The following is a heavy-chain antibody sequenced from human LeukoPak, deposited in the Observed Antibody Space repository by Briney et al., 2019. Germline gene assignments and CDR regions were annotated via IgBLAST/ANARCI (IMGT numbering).Heavy chain of an antibody. D-gene: IGHD2-2*01. Sequence: PGGSLRLSCAASRFTFSSYAMSWVRQAPGKGLEWVSAISGSGGSTYYADSVKGRFTISRDNSKNTLYLQMNSLRAEDTAVYYCAKDLVVPAAMDVDYWGQGTLVTVSS. J-gene: IGHJ4*02. CDR1: RFTFSSYA. CDR2: ISGSGGST. V-gene: IGHV3-23*01. CDR3: AKDLVVPAAMDVDY.